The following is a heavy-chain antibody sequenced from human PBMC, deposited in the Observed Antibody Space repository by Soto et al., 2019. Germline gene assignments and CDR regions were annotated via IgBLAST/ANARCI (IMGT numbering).Heavy chain of an antibody. V-gene: IGHV3-23*01. D-gene: IGHD3-22*01. CDR3: AKDELGYNYYDSNGYGGNFDY. CDR1: GFTFSGYA. J-gene: IGHJ4*02. CDR2: IGSSGGGT. Sequence: EVQLLESGGGLVQPGGSLRISCAASGFTFSGYAMSWVRQAPGKGLEWVSSIGSSGGGTYYADSVKGRFTITRDNSKSTLYLQMNSLRDEDTAIYHCAKDELGYNYYDSNGYGGNFDYWGQGTLVTVSS.